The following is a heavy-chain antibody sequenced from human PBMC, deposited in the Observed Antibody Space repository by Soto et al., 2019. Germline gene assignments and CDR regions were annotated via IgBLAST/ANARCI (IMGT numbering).Heavy chain of an antibody. V-gene: IGHV4-31*03. CDR2: IYYSGST. D-gene: IGHD6-6*01. CDR3: ARGRPYSSSFPTRIADKNNWFDP. J-gene: IGHJ5*02. CDR1: GGSISSGGYY. Sequence: QVQLQESGPGLVKPSQTLSLTCTVSGGSISSGGYYWSWIRQHPGKGLEWIGYIYYSGSTYYNPSLKSRVTISVDTSKNQFALKLSSVTAADTAVYYCARGRPYSSSFPTRIADKNNWFDPWGQGTLVTVSS.